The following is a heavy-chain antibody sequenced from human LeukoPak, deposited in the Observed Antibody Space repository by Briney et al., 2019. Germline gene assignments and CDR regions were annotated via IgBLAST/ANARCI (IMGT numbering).Heavy chain of an antibody. J-gene: IGHJ4*02. CDR3: AGMQYSTSWAAFDY. V-gene: IGHV3-21*01. Sequence: TAGGSLRLSCGASRFTFSSNTMIWVRQAPGKGLEWVSSISGSSKYIYYADSVRGRFTISRDNAKNSLYLQMNSLRAEDTAVYYCAGMQYSTSWAAFDYWGQGTLVTVSS. CDR1: RFTFSSNT. CDR2: ISGSSKYI. D-gene: IGHD5-18*01.